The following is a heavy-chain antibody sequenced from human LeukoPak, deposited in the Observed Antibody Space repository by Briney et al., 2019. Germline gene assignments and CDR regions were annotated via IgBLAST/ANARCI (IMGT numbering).Heavy chain of an antibody. CDR3: TRDALYGDPSYYYMDV. CDR1: GFTFNGFW. V-gene: IGHV3-7*01. CDR2: IKQDGSDI. D-gene: IGHD4-17*01. Sequence: GGSLRLSCAASGFTFNGFWMSWVRQAPGRGLEWVANIKQDGSDIYYLGSVRGRFTISRDNAMNSLYLQMNSLRAEDTAVYYCTRDALYGDPSYYYMDVWGKGTTVTVSS. J-gene: IGHJ6*03.